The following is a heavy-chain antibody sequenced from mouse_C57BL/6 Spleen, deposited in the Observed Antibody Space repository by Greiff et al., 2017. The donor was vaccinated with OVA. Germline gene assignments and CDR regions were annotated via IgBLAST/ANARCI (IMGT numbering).Heavy chain of an antibody. D-gene: IGHD4-1*01. Sequence: QVQLKESGPGLVQPSQSLSITCTVSGFSLTSYGVHWVRQSPGKGLEWLGVIWSGGSTDYNAAFISRLSISKDNSKSQVFFKMNSLQADDTAIYYCASPSNWDGAFAYWGQGTLVTVSA. CDR1: GFSLTSYG. V-gene: IGHV2-2*01. J-gene: IGHJ3*01. CDR2: IWSGGST. CDR3: ASPSNWDGAFAY.